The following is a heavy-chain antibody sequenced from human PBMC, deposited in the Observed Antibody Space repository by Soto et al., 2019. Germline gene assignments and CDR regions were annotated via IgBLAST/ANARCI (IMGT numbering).Heavy chain of an antibody. Sequence: QVQLVQSGAEVKKPGASVKVSCKASGYTFTSYAMHWVHQAPGQRLEWMGWINAGNGNTKYSQKFQGRVTITRDTSASTAYMELSSLRSEDTAVYYCARDRGDYANAFDIWGQGTMVTVSS. V-gene: IGHV1-3*01. D-gene: IGHD4-17*01. CDR2: INAGNGNT. CDR1: GYTFTSYA. J-gene: IGHJ3*02. CDR3: ARDRGDYANAFDI.